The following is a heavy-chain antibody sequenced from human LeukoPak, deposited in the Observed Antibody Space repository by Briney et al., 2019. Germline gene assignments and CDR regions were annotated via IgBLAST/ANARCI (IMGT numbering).Heavy chain of an antibody. CDR3: ARGGGAYRGTIFGVVNPRYYYYMDV. V-gene: IGHV1-8*01. Sequence: ASVKVSCKASGYTFTSYDINWVRQATGQGLEWMGWMNPSSGSTGYAQKFQGRVTMTRNTTISTAYMELSSLRSEDTAVYYCARGGGAYRGTIFGVVNPRYYYYMDVWGKGTTVTVSS. D-gene: IGHD3-3*01. CDR2: MNPSSGST. CDR1: GYTFTSYD. J-gene: IGHJ6*03.